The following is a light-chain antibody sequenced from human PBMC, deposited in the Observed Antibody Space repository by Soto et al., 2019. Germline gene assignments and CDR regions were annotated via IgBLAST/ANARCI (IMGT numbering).Light chain of an antibody. V-gene: IGKV3-15*01. CDR1: QSVSSN. Sequence: EVVLTQSPGTLSLSPWERATLSCGASQSVSSNLAWYQQKPGQAPRLLIYGASTRATGIPARFSGSGSGTEFTLTISSLQSEDFAVYYCQQYNNWPPWTFGQGTKVDIK. J-gene: IGKJ1*01. CDR2: GAS. CDR3: QQYNNWPPWT.